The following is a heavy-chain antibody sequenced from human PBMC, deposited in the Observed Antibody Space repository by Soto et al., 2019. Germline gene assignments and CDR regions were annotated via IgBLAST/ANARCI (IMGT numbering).Heavy chain of an antibody. Sequence: QVQLQESGPGLVKPSQTLSLTCTVSGGSISSGGYYWSWIRQHPGKGLEWIGYIDYSGSPYYNPSLTVRGTISVDTSKNQFSLKLSSVTAADTAVYYCARESITMFSLRAFDIWGQGTMVTVSS. CDR3: ARESITMFSLRAFDI. J-gene: IGHJ3*02. CDR1: GGSISSGGYY. V-gene: IGHV4-31*03. CDR2: IDYSGSP. D-gene: IGHD3-10*02.